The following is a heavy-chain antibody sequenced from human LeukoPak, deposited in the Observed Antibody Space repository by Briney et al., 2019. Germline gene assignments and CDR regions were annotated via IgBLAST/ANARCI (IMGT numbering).Heavy chain of an antibody. Sequence: SETLSLTCTVSGCSITSYYWSWIRQPPGKGLEWICYLFHSGTRRYNPSLRSRVTISADTTKNQIFLTLNSTTAADTAVYYCARRRGWKQQLVYFDYWGQGTLASVSS. CDR3: ARRRGWKQQLVYFDY. CDR2: LFHSGTR. D-gene: IGHD1-1*01. J-gene: IGHJ4*02. CDR1: GCSITSYY. V-gene: IGHV4-59*08.